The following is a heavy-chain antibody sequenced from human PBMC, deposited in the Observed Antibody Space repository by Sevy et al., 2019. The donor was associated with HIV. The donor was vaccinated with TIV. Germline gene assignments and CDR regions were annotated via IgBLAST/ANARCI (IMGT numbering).Heavy chain of an antibody. CDR3: ARDPGYCSSTSCYQGGGWFDP. V-gene: IGHV4-4*02. D-gene: IGHD2-2*01. CDR1: GGSISSSNW. J-gene: IGHJ5*02. Sequence: SETLSLTCAVSGGSISSSNWWSWVRQPPGKGLEWIGEIYHSGSTNYNPSLNSRVTISVDKSKNQFSLKLSSVTAADTAVYYCARDPGYCSSTSCYQGGGWFDPWGQGTLVTVSS. CDR2: IYHSGST.